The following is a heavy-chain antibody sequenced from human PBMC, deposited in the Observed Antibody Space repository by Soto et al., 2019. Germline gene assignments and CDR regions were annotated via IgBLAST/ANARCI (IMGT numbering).Heavy chain of an antibody. Sequence: QVQLQESGPGLVKPSGTLSLTCAVSGGSISSSNWWSWVRQPPGKGLEWIGEIYHSGSTNYNPSLKSRVTISVDNSENQFSLKLSSVTAADTAVYYCARVSGSYYYGMDVWGQGTTVTVSS. CDR1: GGSISSSNW. CDR3: ARVSGSYYYGMDV. D-gene: IGHD1-26*01. V-gene: IGHV4-4*02. J-gene: IGHJ6*02. CDR2: IYHSGST.